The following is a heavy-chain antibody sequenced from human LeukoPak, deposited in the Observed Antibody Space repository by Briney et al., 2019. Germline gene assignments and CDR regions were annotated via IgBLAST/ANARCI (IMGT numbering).Heavy chain of an antibody. J-gene: IGHJ4*02. CDR3: ARSYDILTGPYDY. D-gene: IGHD3-9*01. V-gene: IGHV4-39*07. CDR1: GGLISISTYY. Sequence: PSETLSLTCTVSGGLISISTYYWGWIRQPPGKGLEWIGSIYYSGTTHYNPSLKSRVTIAVDTSKNQFSLKLISVTAADTAVYYCARSYDILTGPYDYWGQGTLVTVSS. CDR2: IYYSGTT.